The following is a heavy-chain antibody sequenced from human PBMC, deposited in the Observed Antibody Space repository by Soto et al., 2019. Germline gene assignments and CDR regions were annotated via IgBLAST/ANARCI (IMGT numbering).Heavy chain of an antibody. J-gene: IGHJ6*02. D-gene: IGHD1-7*01. CDR2: ISGSGGST. V-gene: IGHV3-23*01. Sequence: PGGSLRLSCAASGFTFSSYAMSWVRQAPGKGLEWVSAISGSGGSTYYADSVKGRFTISRDNSKNTLYLQMNSLRAEDTAVYYCAKFPELSYYYYGMDVWGQGTTVTVSS. CDR1: GFTFSSYA. CDR3: AKFPELSYYYYGMDV.